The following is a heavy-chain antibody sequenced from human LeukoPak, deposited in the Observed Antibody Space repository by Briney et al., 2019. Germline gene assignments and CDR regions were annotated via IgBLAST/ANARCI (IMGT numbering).Heavy chain of an antibody. D-gene: IGHD4-17*01. CDR2: IYPGDSHT. V-gene: IGHV5-51*01. CDR1: GYSFTNYW. J-gene: IGHJ4*02. CDR3: ARQEDYGDHLDY. Sequence: GETLKISCKGSGYSFTNYWIGWVRQMHGKGLEWMGIIYPGDSHTRYSPSFQGQVTISADKSISTAYLQWSSLKASDTAMYYCARQEDYGDHLDYWGQGTLVTVSS.